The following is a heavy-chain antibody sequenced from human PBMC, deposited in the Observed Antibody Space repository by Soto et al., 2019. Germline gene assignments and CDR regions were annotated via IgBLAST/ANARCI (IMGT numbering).Heavy chain of an antibody. V-gene: IGHV3-23*01. CDR3: AREGYDSSPYGMDV. CDR2: ISGSGKNT. J-gene: IGHJ6*02. D-gene: IGHD3-22*01. CDR1: ASSFTEYA. Sequence: LRLSCATSASSFTEYATGWVRQAPGKGLEWVSAISGSGKNTFYADSVKGRFAISRDNSRKTLFLQMSSLRVDDTAVYYCAREGYDSSPYGMDVWGQGTTVTVSS.